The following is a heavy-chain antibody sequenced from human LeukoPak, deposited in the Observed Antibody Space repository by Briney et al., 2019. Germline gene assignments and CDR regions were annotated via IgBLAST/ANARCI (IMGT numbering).Heavy chain of an antibody. CDR2: INHSGST. V-gene: IGHV4-34*01. CDR1: GGSFSGYY. Sequence: SETLSLTCAVYGGSFSGYYWSWIRQPPGKGREWIGEINHSGSTNYNPSLKSRVTITVDTSKNQSSLKLSSVTAADTAVYYGARWYDWFDPWGQGTLVTVSS. J-gene: IGHJ5*02. D-gene: IGHD2-15*01. CDR3: ARWYDWFDP.